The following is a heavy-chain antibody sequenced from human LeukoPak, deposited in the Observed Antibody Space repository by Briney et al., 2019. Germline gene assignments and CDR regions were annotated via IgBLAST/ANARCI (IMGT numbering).Heavy chain of an antibody. V-gene: IGHV3-21*01. Sequence: GGSLRLSCAASGFTFSSYSMNCVRQAPGKGLEWVSSISSSSSYIYYADSVKGRFPISRDNAKNSLYLQMNSLRAEDTAVYYCARGQYYYDSSGYYYVPYYFDNWGQGTLVTVSS. J-gene: IGHJ4*02. CDR3: ARGQYYYDSSGYYYVPYYFDN. D-gene: IGHD3-22*01. CDR2: ISSSSSYI. CDR1: GFTFSSYS.